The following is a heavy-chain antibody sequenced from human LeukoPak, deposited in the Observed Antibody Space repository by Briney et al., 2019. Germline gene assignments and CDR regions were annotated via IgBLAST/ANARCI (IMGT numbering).Heavy chain of an antibody. D-gene: IGHD5-24*01. V-gene: IGHV5-10-1*01. CDR2: IDPSDSYT. CDR3: ASGDGYNSAY. Sequence: GESLKISCTGSGYSFTSDWISWVRQMPGTGLEWMGKIDPSDSYTNYSPSFQGHVTISADKSISTAYLQWSSLKASDTAMYYCASGDGYNSAYWGQGTLVTVSS. J-gene: IGHJ4*02. CDR1: GYSFTSDW.